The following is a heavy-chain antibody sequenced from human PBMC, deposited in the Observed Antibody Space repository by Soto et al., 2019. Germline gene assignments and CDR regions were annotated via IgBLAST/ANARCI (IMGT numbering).Heavy chain of an antibody. D-gene: IGHD3-3*01. J-gene: IGHJ6*02. CDR3: AATTYDDFWSGRTTYYYYGMDV. CDR2: ISAYNGNT. CDR1: GYTFTSYG. V-gene: IGHV1-18*01. Sequence: QVQLVQSGAEVKKPGASVKVSCKASGYTFTSYGISWVRQAPGQGLEWMGWISAYNGNTNYAQKLQDRVTMTTDTTTSTAYMELRSLRSDDTAVYYCAATTYDDFWSGRTTYYYYGMDVWGQGTTVTVSS.